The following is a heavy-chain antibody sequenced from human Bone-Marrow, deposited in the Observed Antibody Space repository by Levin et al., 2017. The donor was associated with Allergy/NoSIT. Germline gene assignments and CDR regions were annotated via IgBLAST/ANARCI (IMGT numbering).Heavy chain of an antibody. CDR1: GFTFDDYG. D-gene: IGHD3-10*01. CDR2: INWNGGST. CDR3: ARAVRGVILGDFDY. Sequence: GGSLRLSCAASGFTFDDYGMSWVRQAPGKGLEWVSGINWNGGSTGYADSVKGRFTISRDNAKNSLYLQMNSLRAEDTALYYCARAVRGVILGDFDYWGQGTLVTVSS. V-gene: IGHV3-20*04. J-gene: IGHJ4*02.